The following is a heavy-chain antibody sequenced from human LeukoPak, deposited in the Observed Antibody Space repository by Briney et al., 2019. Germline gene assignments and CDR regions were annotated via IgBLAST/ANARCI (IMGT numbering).Heavy chain of an antibody. CDR1: GFTFSSYW. D-gene: IGHD5-24*01. Sequence: GGSVRLSCAASGFTFSSYWMSWVRQAPGKGLEWVANIKQDGSDKYYVDSVKGRFTISRDNAKNSLYLQMNSLRAEDTAVYYCAREDGYNFFDYWGPGTLVTVSS. CDR2: IKQDGSDK. V-gene: IGHV3-7*04. CDR3: AREDGYNFFDY. J-gene: IGHJ4*02.